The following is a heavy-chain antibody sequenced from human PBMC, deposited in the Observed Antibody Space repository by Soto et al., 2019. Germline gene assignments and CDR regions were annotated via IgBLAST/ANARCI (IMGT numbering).Heavy chain of an antibody. V-gene: IGHV3-30-3*01. D-gene: IGHD2-15*01. J-gene: IGHJ6*02. CDR2: ISYDGSNK. CDR3: ARGDREDSAVVVGARTGEYGVDV. Sequence: QVQLVESGGGVVQPGRSLRLSCAASGFTFSSYAMHWVRQAPGKGLECVAVISYDGSNKFYRDSVKGRFTISRDNSKNTLYLQINSLRYEDTAVYYCARGDREDSAVVVGARTGEYGVDVWGQGTTVTVSS. CDR1: GFTFSSYA.